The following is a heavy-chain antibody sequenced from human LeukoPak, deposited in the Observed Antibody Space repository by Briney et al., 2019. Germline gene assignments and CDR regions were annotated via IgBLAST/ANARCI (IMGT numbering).Heavy chain of an antibody. D-gene: IGHD2-2*01. J-gene: IGHJ4*02. CDR3: ARAEGSGTSPYFFDY. Sequence: SETLSLTCTVSGGSISSSSYYWGWIRQPPGKGLEWIGSIYYSGSTYYNPSLKSRVTISVDTSKNQFSLKLSSVTAADTAVYYCARAEGSGTSPYFFDYWGQGTLVTVSS. CDR1: GGSISSSSYY. V-gene: IGHV4-39*07. CDR2: IYYSGST.